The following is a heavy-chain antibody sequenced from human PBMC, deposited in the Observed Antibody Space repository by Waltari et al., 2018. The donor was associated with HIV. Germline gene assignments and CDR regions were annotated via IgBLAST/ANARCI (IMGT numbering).Heavy chain of an antibody. CDR1: GFNVRSNY. CDR2: IYSGGST. D-gene: IGHD5-12*01. J-gene: IGHJ4*02. Sequence: EVQLVESGGGLIQPGGSLSLSCAASGFNVRSNYMSWVRQAPGKGLEWVSVIYSGGSTYYADSVKGRFTISRDNSKNTLYLQMNSLRAEDTAVYYCARDPEMATKWGYWGQGTLVTVSS. V-gene: IGHV3-53*01. CDR3: ARDPEMATKWGY.